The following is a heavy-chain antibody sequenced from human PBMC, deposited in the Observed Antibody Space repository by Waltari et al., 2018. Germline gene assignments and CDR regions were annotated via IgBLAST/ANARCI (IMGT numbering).Heavy chain of an antibody. J-gene: IGHJ4*02. CDR3: ATFKGDY. CDR1: GFTFSTSS. D-gene: IGHD3-16*01. Sequence: EVQLLESGGGLVQPGGSLRLSCAASGFTFSTSSMSWVRQVPGKGLEWVSSISGSGTGTYNADSVKGRFTISRDNSKNTLYLQMNSLRAEDTALYYCATFKGDYWGQGTLVTVSS. CDR2: ISGSGTGT. V-gene: IGHV3-23*01.